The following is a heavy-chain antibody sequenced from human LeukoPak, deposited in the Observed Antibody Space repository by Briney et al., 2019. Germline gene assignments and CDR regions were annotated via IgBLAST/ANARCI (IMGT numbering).Heavy chain of an antibody. Sequence: PGGSLRLSCAASGFTFSSYAMSWVRQAPGMGLEWVSGISGSGGGTYYADSVKGRFTISRDNSKNTLYLQMNSLRAGDTAVYFCAKDIKVSGSLSASLDHWGQGTLVTVSS. CDR1: GFTFSSYA. CDR2: ISGSGGGT. D-gene: IGHD3-10*01. V-gene: IGHV3-23*01. CDR3: AKDIKVSGSLSASLDH. J-gene: IGHJ4*02.